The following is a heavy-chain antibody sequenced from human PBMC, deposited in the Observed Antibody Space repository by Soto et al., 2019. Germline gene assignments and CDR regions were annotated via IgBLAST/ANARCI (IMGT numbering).Heavy chain of an antibody. J-gene: IGHJ2*01. D-gene: IGHD4-17*01. Sequence: QVQLQQWGAGLLKPSETLSLTCAVYGGSFSGYYWSWIRQPPGKGLEWIGEINHSGSTNYNPSLTSRVXXSXDXXKNQFSLKLSSVTAADTAVYYCARATTVTTLYFDLWGRGTLVTVSS. CDR3: ARATTVTTLYFDL. CDR1: GGSFSGYY. V-gene: IGHV4-34*01. CDR2: INHSGST.